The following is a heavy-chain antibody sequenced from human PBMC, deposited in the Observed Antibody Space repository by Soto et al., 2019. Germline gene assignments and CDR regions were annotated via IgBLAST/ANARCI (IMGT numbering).Heavy chain of an antibody. J-gene: IGHJ4*02. D-gene: IGHD3-22*01. CDR2: IIPIFGTA. V-gene: IGHV1-69*01. CDR3: ARPPHYYDSSGYYWVY. CDR1: GGTFSSYA. Sequence: QVQLVQSGAEVKKPGSSVKVSCKASGGTFSSYAISWVRQAPGQGLEWMGGIIPIFGTANYAQKFQGRVTITADESTSTAYMELSSLRSEDTAVFYCARPPHYYDSSGYYWVYWGQGTLVTVSS.